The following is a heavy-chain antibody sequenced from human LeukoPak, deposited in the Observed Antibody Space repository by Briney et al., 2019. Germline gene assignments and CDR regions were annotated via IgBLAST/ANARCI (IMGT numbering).Heavy chain of an antibody. CDR3: ARDHDFWSGYPTPYYYYYGMDV. CDR2: ISSSGSTI. V-gene: IGHV3-11*01. D-gene: IGHD3-3*01. CDR1: GFTFSDYY. Sequence: GGSLRLSCAASGFTFSDYYMSWIRQAPGKGLEWVSYISSSGSTIYYADSVKGRFTISRDNAKNSLYLQMNSLRAEDTAVYYCARDHDFWSGYPTPYYYYYGMDVWGRGTTVTVSS. J-gene: IGHJ6*02.